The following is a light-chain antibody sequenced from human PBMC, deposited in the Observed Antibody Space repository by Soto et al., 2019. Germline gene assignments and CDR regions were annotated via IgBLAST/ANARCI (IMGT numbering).Light chain of an antibody. CDR1: SSDVGSYNL. CDR3: CSYAGSNWV. V-gene: IGLV2-23*01. CDR2: EGS. Sequence: QSVLTQPASVSGSPGQSITISCTGTSSDVGSYNLVSWYQQHPGKAPKLMIYEGSKRPSGVSNRFSGPKSGNTASLTISGLQAEDEADYYCCSYAGSNWVFGGGTKLTVL. J-gene: IGLJ3*02.